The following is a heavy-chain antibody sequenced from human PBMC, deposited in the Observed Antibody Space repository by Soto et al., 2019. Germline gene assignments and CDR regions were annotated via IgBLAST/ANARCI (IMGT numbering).Heavy chain of an antibody. CDR2: ISAYNGNT. J-gene: IGHJ4*02. D-gene: IGHD2-8*01. CDR3: ARGLYCTNGVCYTAAY. Sequence: ASVKVSCKASGYTFTSYGISWVRQAPGQGLEWMGWISAYNGNTNYAQKLQGRVTMTTDTSTSTAYMELRSLRSDDTAVYYCARGLYCTNGVCYTAAYWGQGTLVTVSS. CDR1: GYTFTSYG. V-gene: IGHV1-18*01.